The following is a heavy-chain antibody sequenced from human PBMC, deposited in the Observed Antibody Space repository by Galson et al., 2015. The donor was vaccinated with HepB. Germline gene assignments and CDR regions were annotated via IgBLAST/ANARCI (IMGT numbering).Heavy chain of an antibody. CDR2: INAGNGNT. V-gene: IGHV1-3*01. CDR1: GYTFTSYA. D-gene: IGHD1-7*01. Sequence: SVKVSCKASGYTFTSYAMHWVRQAPGQRLEWMGWINAGNGNTKYSQKFQGRVTITRDTSASTAYMELSSLRSEDTAVYYCARDRDWNFREYYFDYWGQGTLVTVSS. J-gene: IGHJ4*02. CDR3: ARDRDWNFREYYFDY.